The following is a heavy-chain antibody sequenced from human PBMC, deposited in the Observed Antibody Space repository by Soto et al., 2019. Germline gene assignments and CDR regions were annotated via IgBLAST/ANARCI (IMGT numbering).Heavy chain of an antibody. CDR3: AREIAARGSRPLLSYYYFGLDV. Sequence: GASVKVSCKASGYTFTGYYMHRVRQAPGQGLEWMGWINPNSGGTNYAQKFQGWVTMTRDTSISTAYMELSRLRSDDTAVYYCAREIAARGSRPLLSYYYFGLDVWGQGTTVTVSS. J-gene: IGHJ6*02. V-gene: IGHV1-2*04. CDR1: GYTFTGYY. CDR2: INPNSGGT. D-gene: IGHD6-6*01.